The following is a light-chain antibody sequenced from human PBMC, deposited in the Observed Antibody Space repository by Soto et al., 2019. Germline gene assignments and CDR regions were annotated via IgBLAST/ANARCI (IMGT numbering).Light chain of an antibody. J-gene: IGLJ2*01. Sequence: QPVLTQSPSASASLGASVKLTWTLSSGHRTYAIAWHQQQPEKGPRYLMNLNSDGRHTKGDGIPDRFSGSSSGTERYLTISSLQSEDEADYYCQTWGTGLLVFGGGTQLTVL. V-gene: IGLV4-69*01. CDR3: QTWGTGLLV. CDR2: LNSDGRH. CDR1: SGHRTYA.